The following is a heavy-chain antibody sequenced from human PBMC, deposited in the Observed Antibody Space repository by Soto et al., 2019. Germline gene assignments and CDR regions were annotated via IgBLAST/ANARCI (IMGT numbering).Heavy chain of an antibody. Sequence: PSETLSLTCTVSGGSISSYYWSWIRQPPGKGLEWIGYIYYSGSTNYNPSLKSRVTISVDTSKNQFSLKLSSVTAADTAVYYCAGRTPILDDAFDIWGQGTMVTVSS. J-gene: IGHJ3*02. CDR2: IYYSGST. CDR1: GGSISSYY. V-gene: IGHV4-59*08. D-gene: IGHD1-1*01. CDR3: AGRTPILDDAFDI.